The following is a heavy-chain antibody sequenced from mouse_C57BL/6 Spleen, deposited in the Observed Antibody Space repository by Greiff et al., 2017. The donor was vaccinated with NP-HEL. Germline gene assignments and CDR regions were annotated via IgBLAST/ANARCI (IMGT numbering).Heavy chain of an antibody. D-gene: IGHD3-1*01. CDR2: INPNNGGT. CDR1: GYTFTDYN. Sequence: EVMLVESGPELVKPGASVKIPCKASGYTFTDYNMDWVKQSHGKSLEWIGDINPNNGGTIYNQKFKGKATLTVDKSSSTAYMELRSLTSEDTAVYYCARVGYDAWFAYWGQGTLVTVSA. V-gene: IGHV1-18*01. CDR3: ARVGYDAWFAY. J-gene: IGHJ3*01.